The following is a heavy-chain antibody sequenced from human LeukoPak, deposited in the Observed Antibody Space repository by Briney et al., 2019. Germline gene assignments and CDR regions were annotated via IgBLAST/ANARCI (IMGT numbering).Heavy chain of an antibody. V-gene: IGHV4-38-2*02. CDR3: ARDSRYCSGASCYS. CDR1: GYSISSGY. CDR2: IHHPGST. Sequence: SETLSLTCTVSGYSISSGYWGWARQPPGKGLEWIGSIHHPGSTYYNPSLKSRVTISIDTSKNLFSLKLSSVTAADTAVYYCARDSRYCSGASCYSWGQGTLVTVSS. D-gene: IGHD2-2*01. J-gene: IGHJ4*02.